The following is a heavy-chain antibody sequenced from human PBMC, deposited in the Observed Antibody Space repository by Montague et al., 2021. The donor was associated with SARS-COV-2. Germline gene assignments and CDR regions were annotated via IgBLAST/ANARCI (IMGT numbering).Heavy chain of an antibody. CDR3: ARDHDDSSCSFDC. CDR1: GGSISTSNW. D-gene: IGHD3-22*01. Sequence: SETLSLTCAVSGGSISTSNWWTWVRQPPGKGLQWIGERYHDGRTNYNPSLKSRVTISLDKSKNQFSLNLTSVTAADTAIYYCARDHDDSSCSFDCWGPGTLVTVPS. J-gene: IGHJ4*02. V-gene: IGHV4-4*02. CDR2: RYHDGRT.